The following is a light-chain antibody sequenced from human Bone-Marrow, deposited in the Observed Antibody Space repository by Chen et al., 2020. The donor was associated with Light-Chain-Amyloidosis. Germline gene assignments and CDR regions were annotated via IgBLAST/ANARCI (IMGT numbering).Light chain of an antibody. J-gene: IGKJ1*01. V-gene: IGKV1-39*01. CDR3: VQSSRRPRT. CDR2: ANT. Sequence: DIQMTPSPASLPASVGARVTITCRASKNIGSHINWYQQKRGKAPQILIYANTSLQSGVPSTFRGSGSGTDFTPTITRLPPDGFAAYECVQSSRRPRTFGQGTRVEV. CDR1: KNIGSH.